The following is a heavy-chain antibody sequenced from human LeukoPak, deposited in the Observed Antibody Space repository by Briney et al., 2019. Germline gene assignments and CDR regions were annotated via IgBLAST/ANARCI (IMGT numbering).Heavy chain of an antibody. CDR1: GYTFTGYY. V-gene: IGHV1-2*02. Sequence: ASVKVSCKASGYTFTGYYMHWVRQAPGQGLEWMGWINPNSGGTNYAQKFQGRVTMTRDTSISTAYMELSRLRSDDTAVYYCARVWGHGTPDAFDIWGQGTMVTVSS. D-gene: IGHD1-14*01. CDR2: INPNSGGT. CDR3: ARVWGHGTPDAFDI. J-gene: IGHJ3*02.